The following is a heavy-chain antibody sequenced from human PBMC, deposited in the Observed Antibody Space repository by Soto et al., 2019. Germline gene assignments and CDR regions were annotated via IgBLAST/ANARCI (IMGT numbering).Heavy chain of an antibody. CDR1: GYTFTGYY. CDR2: INPNSGGT. D-gene: IGHD2-21*02. Sequence: ASVKVSCKASGYTFTGYYMHWVRQAPGQGLEWMGWINPNSGGTNYAQKFQGWVTMTRDTSISTAYMELSRLRSDDTAVYYCARSVVVVTAIGNYGMDVWGQGTTVTVSS. J-gene: IGHJ6*02. CDR3: ARSVVVVTAIGNYGMDV. V-gene: IGHV1-2*04.